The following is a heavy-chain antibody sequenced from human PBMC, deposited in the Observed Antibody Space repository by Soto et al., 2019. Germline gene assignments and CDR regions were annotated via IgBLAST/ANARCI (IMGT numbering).Heavy chain of an antibody. V-gene: IGHV1-18*01. D-gene: IGHD1-1*01. CDR1: GYGFTTYG. CDR2: ISAHNGNT. CDR3: ARGRYGDY. Sequence: QVPLVQSGAEVKKPGASVKVSCKGSGYGFTTYGITWVRQAPGQGPEGMAWISAHNGNTNYAPKRQGSATVTRDTSTSTAYMELRSLRSDDTAVYYCARGRYGDYWGQGALVTVSS. J-gene: IGHJ4*02.